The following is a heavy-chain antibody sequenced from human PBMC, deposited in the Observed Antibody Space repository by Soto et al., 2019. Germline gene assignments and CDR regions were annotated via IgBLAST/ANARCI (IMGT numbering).Heavy chain of an antibody. Sequence: QLQLQESGPGLVKPSETLSLTCTVSGGSISSSSYYWGWIRQPPGKGLEWIGSIYYSGSTYYNPSLKSRVTIAVDTSKNQCSLKLSSVTAADTAVYYCARAYGDYGRYYYYYYMDVWGKGTTVTVSS. D-gene: IGHD4-17*01. CDR3: ARAYGDYGRYYYYYYMDV. V-gene: IGHV4-39*01. J-gene: IGHJ6*03. CDR2: IYYSGST. CDR1: GGSISSSSYY.